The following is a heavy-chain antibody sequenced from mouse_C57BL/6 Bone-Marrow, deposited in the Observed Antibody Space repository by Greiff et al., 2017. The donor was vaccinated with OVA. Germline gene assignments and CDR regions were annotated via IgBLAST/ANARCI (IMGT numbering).Heavy chain of an antibody. D-gene: IGHD2-4*01. CDR2: IYPRDGSS. V-gene: IGHV1-78*01. CDR3: ARYDYGPFPY. J-gene: IGHJ3*01. Sequence: VQRVESDAELVKPGASVKISCKVSGYTFTDHTIHWMMQRTEQGLEWIGYIYPRDGSSKYNEKFKGKATLPAAKYYSKAYLPLNSLTSEDSAVYICARYDYGPFPYWGQGTLVTVSA. CDR1: GYTFTDHT.